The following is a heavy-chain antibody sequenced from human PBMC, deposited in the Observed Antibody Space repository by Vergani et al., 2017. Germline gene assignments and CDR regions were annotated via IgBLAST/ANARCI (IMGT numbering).Heavy chain of an antibody. CDR3: ASFKIVVVPAATPRGYNWFDP. J-gene: IGHJ5*02. CDR1: GFTVSTDY. CDR2: LYRGAFT. D-gene: IGHD2-2*01. V-gene: IGHV3-66*01. Sequence: EVQLVESGGGLVQPGGSLTLSCAASGFTVSTDYFSWVRQAPGKGLEWVSILYRGAFTSYTDSVKGRFTVSRDISKNSLYLQMNSLRAEDTAVYYCASFKIVVVPAATPRGYNWFDPWGQGTLVTVSS.